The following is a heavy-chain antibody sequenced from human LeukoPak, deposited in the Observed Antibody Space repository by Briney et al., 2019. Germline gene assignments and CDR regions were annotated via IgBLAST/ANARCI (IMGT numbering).Heavy chain of an antibody. J-gene: IGHJ4*02. D-gene: IGHD3-3*01. V-gene: IGHV1-24*01. CDR2: FHPEDGET. CDR1: GYTLTELS. Sequence: GASVKVSCKVSGYTLTELSMHWVRQAPGKGLEWMGSFHPEDGETFYAQEFQGRVTMIEDTSTDTAYMELSSLRSEDTAVYYCARLRFLESKTDYWGQGTLVTVSS. CDR3: ARLRFLESKTDY.